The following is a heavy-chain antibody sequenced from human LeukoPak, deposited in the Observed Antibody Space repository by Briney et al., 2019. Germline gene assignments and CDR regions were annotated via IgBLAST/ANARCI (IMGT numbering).Heavy chain of an antibody. V-gene: IGHV3-64*01. CDR3: ARATNSYGGNSDY. J-gene: IGHJ4*02. Sequence: GGSLRLSCVASGFTFSDYTMHWVRQAPGKGLEYVSAISSYGDNTYYANSVKGRFTISRDNSKNTLYLQMGSLRADDMAAYYCARATNSYGGNSDYWGQGTLVTVSS. D-gene: IGHD4-23*01. CDR2: ISSYGDNT. CDR1: GFTFSDYT.